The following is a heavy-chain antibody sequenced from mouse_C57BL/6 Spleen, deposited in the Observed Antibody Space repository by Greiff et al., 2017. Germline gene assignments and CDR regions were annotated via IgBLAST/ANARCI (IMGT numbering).Heavy chain of an antibody. V-gene: IGHV1-61*01. D-gene: IGHD2-2*01. CDR1: GYTFTSYW. CDR2: IYPSDSET. Sequence: QVQLQQPGAELVRPGSSVKLSCKASGYTFTSYWMDWVKQRPGQGLEWIGNIYPSDSETHYNHKFKDKATLTVDKSSSTAYMQLSSLASEDSAVYDCAREEDGYDVFAYWGHGTLVTVSA. J-gene: IGHJ3*01. CDR3: AREEDGYDVFAY.